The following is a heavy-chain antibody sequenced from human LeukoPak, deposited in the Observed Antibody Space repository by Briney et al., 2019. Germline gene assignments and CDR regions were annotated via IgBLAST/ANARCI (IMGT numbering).Heavy chain of an antibody. CDR2: IRSKAKSYAT. J-gene: IGHJ4*02. V-gene: IGHV3-73*01. Sequence: GGSLRLSCAASGFTFSGSAMHWVRQASGKGLEWVGRIRSKAKSYATTYGASVKGRFTISRDDSKNTAYLQLNSLKTEDTAVYYCSRQAAFSGGSCDYPKLDFWGQGTLVTVSS. CDR1: GFTFSGSA. D-gene: IGHD2-15*01. CDR3: SRQAAFSGGSCDYPKLDF.